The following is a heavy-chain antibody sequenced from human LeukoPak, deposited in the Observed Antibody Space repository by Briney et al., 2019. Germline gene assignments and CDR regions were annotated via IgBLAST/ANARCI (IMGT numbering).Heavy chain of an antibody. V-gene: IGHV3-66*01. D-gene: IGHD4-23*01. Sequence: GGSLRLSCAASGFTVSSNYMNWVRQAPGKGLEWVSVNYSGGDTYYADSVKGRFTISRDNSKNTLSLQMNSLIAEDTAVYYCARGLRWSDCWGQGALVTVSS. CDR3: ARGLRWSDC. CDR2: NYSGGDT. J-gene: IGHJ4*02. CDR1: GFTVSSNY.